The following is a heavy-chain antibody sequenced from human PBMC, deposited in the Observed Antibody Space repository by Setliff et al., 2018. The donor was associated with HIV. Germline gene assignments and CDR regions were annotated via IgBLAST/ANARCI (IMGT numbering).Heavy chain of an antibody. CDR1: GFAFSNFA. CDR3: AKGVVVAASFDY. Sequence: GGSLRLSCVVSGFAFSNFAMHWVRQAPGKGLQWVAVMWYDGNNKYYADSVKGRFTISRDNSKDTLYLQMNSLRAEDTAVYYCAKGVVVAASFDYWGQGTLVTVSS. D-gene: IGHD2-15*01. J-gene: IGHJ4*02. V-gene: IGHV3-33*06. CDR2: MWYDGNNK.